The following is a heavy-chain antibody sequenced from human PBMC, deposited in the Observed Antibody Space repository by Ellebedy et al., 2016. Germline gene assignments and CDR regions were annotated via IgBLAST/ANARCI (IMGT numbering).Heavy chain of an antibody. CDR2: FYYDGET. D-gene: IGHD2-21*01. J-gene: IGHJ5*02. CDR3: ARHVAGGWFDP. V-gene: IGHV4-59*08. Sequence: SETLSLXXTVSGGSITSDSWSWIRQPPGKGLEWMGYFYYDGETNYNPSLKSRMTIVVDKSKNQFSLKLRAVTAADTAAYYCARHVAGGWFDPWGQGTLVTVSS. CDR1: GGSITSDS.